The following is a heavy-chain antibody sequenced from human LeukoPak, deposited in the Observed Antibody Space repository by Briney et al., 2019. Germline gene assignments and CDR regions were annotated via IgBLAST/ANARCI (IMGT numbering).Heavy chain of an antibody. CDR3: AREEEVFHDAFDM. V-gene: IGHV1-69-2*01. Sequence: ASVKVSCKVSGYTFTDYYMHWVQQAPGKGLEWMGLVDPEDGETIYAEKFQGRVTITADTSTDTAYMELSSLRSEDTGVYYCAREEEVFHDAFDMWGQGTLVTVSS. D-gene: IGHD3-10*01. CDR2: VDPEDGET. CDR1: GYTFTDYY. J-gene: IGHJ3*02.